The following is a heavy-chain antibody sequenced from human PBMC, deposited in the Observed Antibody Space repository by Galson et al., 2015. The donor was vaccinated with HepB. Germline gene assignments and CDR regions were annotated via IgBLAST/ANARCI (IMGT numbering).Heavy chain of an antibody. D-gene: IGHD4/OR15-4a*01. J-gene: IGHJ4*02. V-gene: IGHV4-61*08. CDR3: ARGLVHIGDYGDSTGTLDS. Sequence: SETLSLTCSVSGDSVINNGYYWTWIRQPPGRGLHWIGYIYHSGVTDFNPSLKSRLTMSVDTSKNQFSLRLSSVTAADTADYYCARGLVHIGDYGDSTGTLDSWGQGTLVTVSS. CDR2: IYHSGVT. CDR1: GDSVINNGYY.